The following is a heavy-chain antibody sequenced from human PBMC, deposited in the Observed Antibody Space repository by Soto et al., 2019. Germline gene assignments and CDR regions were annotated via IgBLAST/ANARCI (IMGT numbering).Heavy chain of an antibody. V-gene: IGHV3-30*18. CDR2: ISNDGSTK. Sequence: QVQLVESGGGVAQPGRSLRLSCAASGFTFSGYGMHWVRQAPGKGLEWVAGISNDGSTKYYGDSVKGRFTISRDNSKNTLFLQLDSLRAEDTAVYYCAKDRVGEHNNGWPQGSWGQGTQVIVSS. D-gene: IGHD6-25*01. J-gene: IGHJ4*02. CDR1: GFTFSGYG. CDR3: AKDRVGEHNNGWPQGS.